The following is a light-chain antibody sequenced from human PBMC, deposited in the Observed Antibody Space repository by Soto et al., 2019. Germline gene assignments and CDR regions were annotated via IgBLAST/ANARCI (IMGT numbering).Light chain of an antibody. J-gene: IGLJ1*01. CDR3: SSYALSNNFPYV. CDR1: SIGVGGYHY. V-gene: IGLV2-8*01. Sequence: QSLLPQPPSASGSPGQSVTISCTSTSIGVGGYHYVSWYQQHQGKAPKLMIYEVSKRPSGVPDRLSGCKSGNTASLTVSGLSAEDEADYYCSSYALSNNFPYVYGTGNKVTVL. CDR2: EVS.